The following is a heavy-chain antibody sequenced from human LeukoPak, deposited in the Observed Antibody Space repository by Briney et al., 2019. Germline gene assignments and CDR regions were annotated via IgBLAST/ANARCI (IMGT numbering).Heavy chain of an antibody. J-gene: IGHJ4*02. D-gene: IGHD2-21*02. CDR1: GFTFSSYA. CDR2: ISGSGGST. CDR3: AKGAYCGGDCYRRHFDY. Sequence: GGSLRLSCAASGFTFSSYAMSWVRQAPGKGLEWVSAISGSGGSTYYADSVKGRFTISRDNSKNTLYLQMNSLRAEDTAVYYCAKGAYCGGDCYRRHFDYWGQGTLVTVSS. V-gene: IGHV3-23*01.